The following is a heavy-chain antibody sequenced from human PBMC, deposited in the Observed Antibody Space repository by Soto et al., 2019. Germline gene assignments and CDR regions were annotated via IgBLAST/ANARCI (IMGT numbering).Heavy chain of an antibody. V-gene: IGHV3-21*01. CDR1: GFTFSSYS. J-gene: IGHJ3*02. D-gene: IGHD2-15*01. CDR2: ISSGSSYI. CDR3: ATVGRVAASAFDI. Sequence: GGSLRLSCAASGFTFSSYSMNWVRQAPGKGLEWVSSISSGSSYIYYADSVKGRFIISRDNAKNSLYLQMNSLRAEDTAVYYCATVGRVAASAFDIWGQGTMVTVSS.